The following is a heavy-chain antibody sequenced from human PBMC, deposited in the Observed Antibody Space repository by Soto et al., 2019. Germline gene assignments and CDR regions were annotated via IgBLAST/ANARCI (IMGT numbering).Heavy chain of an antibody. CDR1: GFTFSDYY. Sequence: GGSLRLSCAASGFTFSDYYMSWIRQAPGKGLEWVSYISSSSSYTNYADSVKGRFTISRDNAKNSLYLQMNSLRAEDTAVYYCARDLDPLYCSGGSCSSDFAYWGQGTLVTVSS. V-gene: IGHV3-11*06. CDR2: ISSSSSYT. D-gene: IGHD2-15*01. CDR3: ARDLDPLYCSGGSCSSDFAY. J-gene: IGHJ4*02.